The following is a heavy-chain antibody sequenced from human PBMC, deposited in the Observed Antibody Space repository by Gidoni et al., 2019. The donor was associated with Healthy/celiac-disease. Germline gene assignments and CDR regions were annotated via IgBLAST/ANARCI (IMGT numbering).Heavy chain of an antibody. CDR3: ARTLMTIFGVANYYYYYVMDV. CDR2: IFSNDEK. CDR1: GFSLSNARMG. Sequence: QVTLKESGPVLVKPTETLTLTCTVSGFSLSNARMGVSWIRQPPGKALEWLAHIFSNDEKSYSTSLKSRLTISNDTSKSQVVLTMTNMDPVDTATYYCARTLMTIFGVANYYYYYVMDVWGQGTTVTVSS. V-gene: IGHV2-26*01. J-gene: IGHJ6*02. D-gene: IGHD3-3*01.